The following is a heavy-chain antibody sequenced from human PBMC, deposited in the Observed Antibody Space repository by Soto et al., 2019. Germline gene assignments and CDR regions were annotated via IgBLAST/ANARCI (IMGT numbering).Heavy chain of an antibody. CDR1: GFTFSDYY. V-gene: IGHV3-11*06. CDR2: ISSSSSYT. D-gene: IGHD1-26*01. J-gene: IGHJ4*02. Sequence: GGSLRLSCAASGFTFSDYYMSWIRQAPGKGLEWVSYISSSSSYTNYADSVKGRFTISRDNAKNSLYLQMNSLRAEDTAVYYCARGPFGVGRIDYWGQGTLVTVSS. CDR3: ARGPFGVGRIDY.